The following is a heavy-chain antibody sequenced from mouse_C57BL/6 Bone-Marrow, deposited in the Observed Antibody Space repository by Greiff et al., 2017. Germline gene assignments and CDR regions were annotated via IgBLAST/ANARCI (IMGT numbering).Heavy chain of an antibody. D-gene: IGHD3-3*01. Sequence: QVQLQQPGAELVRPGTSVKLSCKASGYTFTCYWMHWVTQRPGQGLEWIGVIDPSDSYTNYNQKFKGKATLTVDTSSSTAYMQLSSLTSEDSAVYYCARERLYYFDYWGQGTTLTVSS. J-gene: IGHJ2*01. CDR2: IDPSDSYT. CDR1: GYTFTCYW. CDR3: ARERLYYFDY. V-gene: IGHV1-59*01.